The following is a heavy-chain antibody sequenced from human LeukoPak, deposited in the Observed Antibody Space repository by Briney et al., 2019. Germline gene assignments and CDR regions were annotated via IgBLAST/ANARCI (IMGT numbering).Heavy chain of an antibody. J-gene: IGHJ4*02. D-gene: IGHD5-12*01. CDR2: INSDGSST. CDR3: ARPYSGYGFDY. Sequence: GGSLRLSRAASGFTFSSYWMHWVRQAPGKGLVWVSRINSDGSSTSYADSVKGRFTISRDNAKNTLYLQMNSLRAEDTAVYYCARPYSGYGFDYWGQGTLVTVSS. CDR1: GFTFSSYW. V-gene: IGHV3-74*01.